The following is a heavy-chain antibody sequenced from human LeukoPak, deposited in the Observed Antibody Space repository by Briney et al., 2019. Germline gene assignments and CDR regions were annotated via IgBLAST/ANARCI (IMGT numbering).Heavy chain of an antibody. J-gene: IGHJ4*02. CDR3: AKDRGDLSLDY. CDR2: IRGSGDTT. V-gene: IGHV3-23*01. Sequence: PGGSLRLSRAASGFTVSNNYMTWVRQAPGQGLEWVSTIRGSGDTTYYADSVKGRFTISRDYSKNTLYLQMNSLRAEDTAVFYCAKDRGDLSLDYWGQGTLVTVSS. CDR1: GFTVSNNY. D-gene: IGHD2-21*02.